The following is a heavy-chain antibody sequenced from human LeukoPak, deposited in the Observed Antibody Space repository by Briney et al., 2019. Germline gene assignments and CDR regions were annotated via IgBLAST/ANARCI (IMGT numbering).Heavy chain of an antibody. V-gene: IGHV4-34*01. D-gene: IGHD2-2*02. CDR1: GGSFSGYY. CDR2: INHSGST. J-gene: IGHJ5*02. CDR3: AREGCSSTSCYTRANWFDP. Sequence: SETLSLTCAVYGGSFSGYYWSWIRQPPGKGLEWIGEINHSGSTNYNPSLKSRVTISVDTSKNQFSLKLSSVTAADTAVYYCAREGCSSTSCYTRANWFDPWGQGTLVTVSS.